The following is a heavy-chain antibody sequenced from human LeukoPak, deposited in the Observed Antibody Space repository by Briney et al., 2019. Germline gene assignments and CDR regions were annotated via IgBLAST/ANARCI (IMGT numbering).Heavy chain of an antibody. V-gene: IGHV4-4*07. CDR1: GGSIGTYY. CDR2: IFTTGGA. J-gene: IGHJ4*02. D-gene: IGHD7-27*01. CDR3: VRDGPSWGLL. Sequence: AETLSLTCTVSGGSIGTYYWSWIRQPAGKGLEWIGRIFTTGGANYTPSLKRRVTMSLETSKNLFSLNLTPVTAADTAVYYCVRDGPSWGLLWGQGALVTVSS.